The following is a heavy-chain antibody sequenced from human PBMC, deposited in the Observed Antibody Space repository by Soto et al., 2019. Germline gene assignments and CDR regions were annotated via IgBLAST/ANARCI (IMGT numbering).Heavy chain of an antibody. J-gene: IGHJ4*02. V-gene: IGHV3-15*01. D-gene: IGHD6-13*01. CDR1: GFTFSNEW. Sequence: PGGSLRLSCAASGFTFSNEWLSWVRQAPGKGLEWVVSIKSRDDGGATKYATTAKGRFTISRDDSKNTLYLQLNKLKPADTAVYYCNTYIVAAATVYDXWGQGTLVTSPX. CDR2: IKSRDDGGAT. CDR3: NTYIVAAATVYDX.